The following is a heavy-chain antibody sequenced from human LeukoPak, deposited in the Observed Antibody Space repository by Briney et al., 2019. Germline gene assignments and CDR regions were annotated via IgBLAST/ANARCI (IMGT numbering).Heavy chain of an antibody. CDR3: ARGRRWDLLVSLIDASDI. J-gene: IGHJ3*02. CDR1: GFSVSSNF. V-gene: IGHV3-53*01. CDR2: IFSGGST. Sequence: PGGSLRLSCAASGFSVSSNFMPWVRQAPGKGLEWVSVIFSGGSTYYADAVKGRFTISRDNSKNTLYLQMNSLRAEDTAVYYCARGRRWDLLVSLIDASDIWGQGTMVTVSS. D-gene: IGHD1-26*01.